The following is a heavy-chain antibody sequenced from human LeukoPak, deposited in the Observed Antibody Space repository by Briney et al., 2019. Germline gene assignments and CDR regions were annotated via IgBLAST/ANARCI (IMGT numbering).Heavy chain of an antibody. CDR2: ISSSSTTV. CDR3: AKDRNVWGSYRIYYFDY. Sequence: GGSLRLSCAASGFTFSSYSMNWVRQAPGKGLEWISYISSSSTTVYYADSVKGRFTISRDNAKNTLYLQMNSLRAEDTAVYYCAKDRNVWGSYRIYYFDYWGQGTLVTVSS. CDR1: GFTFSSYS. V-gene: IGHV3-48*01. J-gene: IGHJ4*02. D-gene: IGHD3-16*02.